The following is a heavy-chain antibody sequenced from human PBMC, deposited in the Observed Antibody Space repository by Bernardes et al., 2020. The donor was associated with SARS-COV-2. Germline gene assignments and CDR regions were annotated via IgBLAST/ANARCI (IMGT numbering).Heavy chain of an antibody. D-gene: IGHD3-16*01. CDR3: ARGDTVMIKGVDL. CDR1: RGSVSSDSYY. CDR2: ISDSGRT. Sequence: SETLSLNCTVSRGSVSSDSYYWTWIRQPPGKGREWIGCISDSGRTNYNPSLKGRGTITVETYKNQFSLSLASVTAAETAVYYCARGDTVMIKGVDLWGQGVLVTVSS. J-gene: IGHJ5*02. V-gene: IGHV4-61*01.